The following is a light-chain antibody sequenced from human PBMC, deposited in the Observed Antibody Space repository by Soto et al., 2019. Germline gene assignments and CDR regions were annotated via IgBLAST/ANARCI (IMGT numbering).Light chain of an antibody. J-gene: IGKJ3*01. CDR3: MQALQTPLT. CDR2: WGS. V-gene: IGKV2-28*01. Sequence: SLLHSNGYTYLDWYLQKPGQSPQLLIYWGSNRASGVPDRFSGSGSGTDFTLKISRVEAEDVGVYYCMQALQTPLTFGPGTKVDIK. CDR1: SLLHSNGYTY.